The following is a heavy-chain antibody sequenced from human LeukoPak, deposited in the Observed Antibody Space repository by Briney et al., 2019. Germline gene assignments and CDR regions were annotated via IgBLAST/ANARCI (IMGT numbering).Heavy chain of an antibody. J-gene: IGHJ4*02. CDR3: ARHDGRSGGTMGALDS. CDR1: GGSISSGSHH. D-gene: IGHD4-23*01. V-gene: IGHV4-39*01. CDR2: IYDSRTI. Sequence: PSETLSLTCTVSGGSISSGSHHWGWFRQSPGKGLEWIGSIYDSRTIYYNPSLNSRVTISAVTSKNQFSLQLNSVTAADTAVYHCARHDGRSGGTMGALDSWGQGSLVTVSS.